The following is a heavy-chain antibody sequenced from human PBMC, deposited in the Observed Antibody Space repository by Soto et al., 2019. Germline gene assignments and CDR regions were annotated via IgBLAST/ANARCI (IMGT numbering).Heavy chain of an antibody. D-gene: IGHD1-26*01. CDR1: GYTFTGYY. CDR2: INPNSGDT. V-gene: IGHV1-2*02. J-gene: IGHJ3*02. CDR3: ARDLLSASRDNAAFDI. Sequence: ASVKVSCKASGYTFTGYYIYWVRQAPGQGLEWVGWINPNSGDTNYAQKFQGRVTMTRDTSIRTAYMELSRLRSDDTAVYYCARDLLSASRDNAAFDIWGQGTLVTVSS.